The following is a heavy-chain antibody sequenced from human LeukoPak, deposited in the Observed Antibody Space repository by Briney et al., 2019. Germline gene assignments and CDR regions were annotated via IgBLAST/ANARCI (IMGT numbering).Heavy chain of an antibody. V-gene: IGHV3-48*02. D-gene: IGHD3-22*01. CDR3: AREDYYDSSGSDY. J-gene: IGHJ4*02. CDR1: GFTSSSYS. CDR2: ISSSSSTI. Sequence: GGSLRLSCAASGFTSSSYSMNWVRQAPGKGLEWVSYISSSSSTIYYADSVKGRFTISRDNAKNSLYPQMNSLRDEDTAVYYCAREDYYDSSGSDYWGQGTLVTVSS.